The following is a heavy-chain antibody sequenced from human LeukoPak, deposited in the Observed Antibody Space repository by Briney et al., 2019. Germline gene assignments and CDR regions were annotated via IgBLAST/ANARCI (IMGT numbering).Heavy chain of an antibody. CDR2: FSYSGST. CDR3: SRDPGGSSWRTGIDY. D-gene: IGHD6-13*01. CDR1: GGSISSRPYY. Sequence: SETLSLTCTVSGGSISSRPYYWGWIRQPPGKGLEWLGSFSYSGSTYYKPSLKSRVTISVDKSKNQFSLKLSSVTAADTAVYYCSRDPGGSSWRTGIDYWGQGTLVTVSS. J-gene: IGHJ4*02. V-gene: IGHV4-39*07.